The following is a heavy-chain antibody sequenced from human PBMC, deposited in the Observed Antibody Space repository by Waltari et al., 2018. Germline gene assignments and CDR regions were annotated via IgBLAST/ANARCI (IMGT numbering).Heavy chain of an antibody. Sequence: QVQLQQRGAGLLQPSETLSLTCAVSGWPLTVCYWSWIRPSPGKGLEWIGEVDHSGGANYSPSLKSRATISFDTSKKQFYLTLPSVTAADTAVYYCARDARDWESVANAYFDSWGQGTLVAVSS. CDR1: GWPLTVCY. J-gene: IGHJ4*02. CDR2: VDHSGGA. V-gene: IGHV4-34*02. CDR3: ARDARDWESVANAYFDS. D-gene: IGHD2-21*01.